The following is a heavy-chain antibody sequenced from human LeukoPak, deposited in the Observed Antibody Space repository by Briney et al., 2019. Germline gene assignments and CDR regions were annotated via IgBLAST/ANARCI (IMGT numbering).Heavy chain of an antibody. D-gene: IGHD3-9*01. J-gene: IGHJ6*03. V-gene: IGHV4-4*07. CDR1: GGSISSYY. CDR3: ARGFVPVLRCFDWLSLYYYYYMDV. CDR2: IYTSGST. Sequence: KPSETLSLTCTVSGGSISSYYWSWIRQPAGKGLEWIGRIYTSGSTNYNPSLKSRVTMSVDTSKNQFSLKLSSVTAADTAVYYCARGFVPVLRCFDWLSLYYYYYMDVWGKGTTVTVPS.